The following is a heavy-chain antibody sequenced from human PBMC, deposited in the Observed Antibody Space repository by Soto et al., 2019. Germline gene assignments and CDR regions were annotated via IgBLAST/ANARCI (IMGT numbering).Heavy chain of an antibody. D-gene: IGHD6-13*01. V-gene: IGHV3-21*04. CDR2: ISSSSSYI. Sequence: KPGGALRLSCAASGFPFSSNSMNWVRQAPGKGLEWVSSISSSSSYIYYGDSVKGRFTISRDNSKKTLYLQMNSLRAEDTAVYYFAKDSIAGASTKAFDIWGQGTMVTV. J-gene: IGHJ3*02. CDR3: AKDSIAGASTKAFDI. CDR1: GFPFSSNS.